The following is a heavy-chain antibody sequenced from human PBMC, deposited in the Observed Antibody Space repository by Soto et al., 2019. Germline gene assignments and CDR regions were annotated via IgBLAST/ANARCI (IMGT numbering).Heavy chain of an antibody. Sequence: EVQLVESGGGLVQPGGSLRLSCAASGFTFSSYWMHWFRQTPGKGLVWVSRINSDGSSTSYADSVKGRFTISRDNAEKTLYLQMNSLRAEDTAVYYCAREKDWNYGDWGQGTLVTVSS. V-gene: IGHV3-74*01. D-gene: IGHD1-7*01. CDR3: AREKDWNYGD. J-gene: IGHJ4*02. CDR2: INSDGSST. CDR1: GFTFSSYW.